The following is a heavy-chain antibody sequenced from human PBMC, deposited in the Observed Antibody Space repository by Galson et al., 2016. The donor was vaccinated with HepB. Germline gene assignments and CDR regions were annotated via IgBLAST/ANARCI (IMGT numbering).Heavy chain of an antibody. J-gene: IGHJ4*02. CDR1: GFIFSSYA. D-gene: IGHD5-12*01. CDR3: AKDWGVATTTHFDY. V-gene: IGHV3-23*01. Sequence: SLRLSCAASGFIFSSYAMSWVRQAPGKGLEWVSGLSGSDGSTYYADSVKGRFTTSRDNSKNTLYLQMNSLRAEDTAVYYCAKDWGVATTTHFDYGGQGILVIVSS. CDR2: LSGSDGST.